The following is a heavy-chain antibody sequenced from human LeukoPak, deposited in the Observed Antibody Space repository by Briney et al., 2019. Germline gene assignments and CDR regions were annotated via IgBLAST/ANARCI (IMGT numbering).Heavy chain of an antibody. CDR2: IAYDGSNK. J-gene: IGHJ6*02. Sequence: GGSLRLSCEASGFTFSSYGMHWVRQAPGKGLEWVAVIAYDGSNKYYGDSVKGRFTISRDNSKNTLYLQMNSLRAEDTAVYYCARNAHSYGSPYGMDVWGQGTTVTVSS. V-gene: IGHV3-30*03. CDR3: ARNAHSYGSPYGMDV. D-gene: IGHD5-18*01. CDR1: GFTFSSYG.